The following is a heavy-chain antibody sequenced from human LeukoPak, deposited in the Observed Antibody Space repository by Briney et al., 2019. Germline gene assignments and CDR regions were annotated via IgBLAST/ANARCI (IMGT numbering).Heavy chain of an antibody. CDR2: ISGNDQYI. Sequence: GGSLRLSCAASGFIFSSYAINWVRQAPGKGLEWVSSISGNDQYIFYRDSLKGRFTISRDNAKNSVYLQMDNLRVEDTALYYCARDRLYGDYDSNFDFWGQGTLVAVSS. D-gene: IGHD4-17*01. CDR1: GFIFSSYA. CDR3: ARDRLYGDYDSNFDF. J-gene: IGHJ4*02. V-gene: IGHV3-21*06.